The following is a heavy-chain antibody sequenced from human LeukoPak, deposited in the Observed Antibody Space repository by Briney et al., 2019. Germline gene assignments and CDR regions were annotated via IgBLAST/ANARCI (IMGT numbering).Heavy chain of an antibody. D-gene: IGHD6-19*01. CDR2: ISGSGGST. Sequence: PGGSLRLSCAASGFTFSSYAMSWVRQAPGKGLEWLSAISGSGGSTYYADSVKGRFTISRDNSKNTLYLQMNSLRAEDTAVYYCAKDSKGPFIAVAGTGPYYFDYWGQGTLVTVSS. V-gene: IGHV3-23*01. J-gene: IGHJ4*02. CDR3: AKDSKGPFIAVAGTGPYYFDY. CDR1: GFTFSSYA.